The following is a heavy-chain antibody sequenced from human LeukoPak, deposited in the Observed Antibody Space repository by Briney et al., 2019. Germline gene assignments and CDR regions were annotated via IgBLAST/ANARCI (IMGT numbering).Heavy chain of an antibody. D-gene: IGHD2-21*01. CDR3: ARGDVVPMDV. CDR2: ISSSSYI. Sequence: GESLKISCAASGFTFSSYSMNWVRQAPGKGLEWVSSISSSSYIYYADSVKGRFTISRDNAKNSLYLQMNSLRAEDTAVYYCARGDVVPMDVWGKGTTVTVSS. V-gene: IGHV3-21*01. J-gene: IGHJ6*03. CDR1: GFTFSSYS.